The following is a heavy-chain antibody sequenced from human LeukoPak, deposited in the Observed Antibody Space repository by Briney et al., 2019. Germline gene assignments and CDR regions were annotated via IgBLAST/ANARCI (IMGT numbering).Heavy chain of an antibody. CDR1: GFTFSSYA. Sequence: GGSLRLSCAASGFTFSSYAMSWVRQAPGKGLEWVSAISGSGGSTYYADSVKGRFTISRDNSKNTLYLQMNSLRAEDTAVYYCANQHYYDSSGYKYYFDYWGQGTLVTVSS. V-gene: IGHV3-23*01. CDR2: ISGSGGST. J-gene: IGHJ4*02. CDR3: ANQHYYDSSGYKYYFDY. D-gene: IGHD3-22*01.